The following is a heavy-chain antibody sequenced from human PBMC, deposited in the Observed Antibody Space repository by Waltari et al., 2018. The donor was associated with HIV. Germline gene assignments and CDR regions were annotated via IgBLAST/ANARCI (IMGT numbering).Heavy chain of an antibody. CDR3: ARDRNPEPSTVPRGPYYGSGHGLDY. CDR1: GGTFSSYP. CDR2: TIPILGIA. V-gene: IGHV1-69*04. Sequence: QVQLVQSGAEVKKPGSSVKVSCKASGGTFSSYPISWVRQAPGQGLAWMGRTIPILGIANYAQKFQGRVTITADKSTSTAYMELSSLRSEDTAVYYCARDRNPEPSTVPRGPYYGSGHGLDYWGQGTLVTVSS. D-gene: IGHD3-10*01. J-gene: IGHJ4*02.